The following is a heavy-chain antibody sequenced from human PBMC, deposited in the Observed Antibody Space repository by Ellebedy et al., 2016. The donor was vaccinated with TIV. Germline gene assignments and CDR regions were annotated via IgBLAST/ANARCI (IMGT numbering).Heavy chain of an antibody. J-gene: IGHJ2*01. Sequence: SETLSLXXTVSGGSISSGGYYWSWIRQPAGRGLEWIGRIYTSGSTKYNPSLNSRVTMSVDTSQSQVSLKLSSVTAADTAVYYCARVSIVVGTTATRWYFDLWGRGTLVTVSS. V-gene: IGHV4-61*02. CDR1: GGSISSGGYY. D-gene: IGHD2-2*01. CDR3: ARVSIVVGTTATRWYFDL. CDR2: IYTSGST.